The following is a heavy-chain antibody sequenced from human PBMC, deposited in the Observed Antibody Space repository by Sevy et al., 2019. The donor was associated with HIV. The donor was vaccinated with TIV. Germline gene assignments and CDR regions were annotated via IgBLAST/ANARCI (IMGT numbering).Heavy chain of an antibody. Sequence: GGSLRLSCAASGFTFSSYSMTWVRQAPAKGLEWVANIMQDGSERFYVDSVKGRFTISRDNAKNSVSLHMNSLRVEDTAVYYCARTYYDFWSGYQDYWGQGTLVTVSS. CDR2: IMQDGSER. CDR3: ARTYYDFWSGYQDY. V-gene: IGHV3-7*01. CDR1: GFTFSSYS. D-gene: IGHD3-3*01. J-gene: IGHJ4*02.